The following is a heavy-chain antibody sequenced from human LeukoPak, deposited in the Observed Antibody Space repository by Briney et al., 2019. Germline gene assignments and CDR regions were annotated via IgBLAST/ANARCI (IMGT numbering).Heavy chain of an antibody. D-gene: IGHD2-15*01. Sequence: SETLSLTCTVPGGSISSYYWSWIRQPPGKGLEWIGYIYYSGSTNYNPSLKSRVTISVDTSENQSSLKLSSVPAADTAVYYCARHADIVVVVAAEDAFDIWGQGTMVTVSS. CDR1: GGSISSYY. CDR2: IYYSGST. J-gene: IGHJ3*02. V-gene: IGHV4-59*08. CDR3: ARHADIVVVVAAEDAFDI.